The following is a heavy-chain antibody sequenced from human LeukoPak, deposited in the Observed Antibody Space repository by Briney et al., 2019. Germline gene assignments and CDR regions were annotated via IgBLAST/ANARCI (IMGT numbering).Heavy chain of an antibody. V-gene: IGHV3-48*01. Sequence: GGSLRLSCAASGLTFSRYSMTWVRQAPGKGLEWVSYISSRGSGTHYADSVKGRFTVSRDNGKNSLYLQMSGLRAEDTALYYCTTAETILEAWGQGTLVTVSS. CDR2: ISSRGSGT. CDR1: GLTFSRYS. D-gene: IGHD3-3*01. CDR3: TTAETILEA. J-gene: IGHJ5*02.